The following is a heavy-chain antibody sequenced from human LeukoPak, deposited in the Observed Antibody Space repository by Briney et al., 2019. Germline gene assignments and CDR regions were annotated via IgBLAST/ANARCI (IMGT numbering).Heavy chain of an antibody. Sequence: SETLSLTCAVYGGSFSGYYWSWIRQPPGKGLEWIGEINHSGSTNYNPSLKSRVTISVDTSKNQFSLKLSSVTAADTAVYYCAKVGQGGALWFGEPGPYHYYYMDVWGKGTTVTVSS. D-gene: IGHD3-10*01. V-gene: IGHV4-34*01. CDR1: GGSFSGYY. CDR2: INHSGST. J-gene: IGHJ6*03. CDR3: AKVGQGGALWFGEPGPYHYYYMDV.